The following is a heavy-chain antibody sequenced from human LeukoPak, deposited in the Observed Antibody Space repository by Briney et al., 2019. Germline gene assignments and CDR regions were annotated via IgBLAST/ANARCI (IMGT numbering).Heavy chain of an antibody. Sequence: SGGSLRLSCAASGFTFSDYYMSWIRQAPGKGLEWVSSISSSSSYIYYADSVKGRFTISRDNAKNSLYLQMNSLRAEDTAVYYCARDGYSSSWYGEVDYWGQGTLVTVSS. V-gene: IGHV3-11*06. J-gene: IGHJ4*02. D-gene: IGHD6-13*01. CDR1: GFTFSDYY. CDR2: ISSSSSYI. CDR3: ARDGYSSSWYGEVDY.